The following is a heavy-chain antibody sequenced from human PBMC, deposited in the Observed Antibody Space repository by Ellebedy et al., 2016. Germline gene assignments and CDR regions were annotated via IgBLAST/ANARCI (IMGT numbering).Heavy chain of an antibody. CDR2: ISGSGGST. V-gene: IGHV3-23*01. D-gene: IGHD2-15*01. Sequence: GGSLRLSCAASGFTFSSYAMSWVRQAPGKGLEWVSAISGSGGSTYYADSVKGRFTISRDNSKNTLYLQMNSLRAEDTAVYYCAKHKGCSGGSCYYDYWGQGTLVTVSS. CDR3: AKHKGCSGGSCYYDY. J-gene: IGHJ4*02. CDR1: GFTFSSYA.